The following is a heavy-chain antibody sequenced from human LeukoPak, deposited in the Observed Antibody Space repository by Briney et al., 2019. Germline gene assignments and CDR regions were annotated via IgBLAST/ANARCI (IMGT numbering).Heavy chain of an antibody. CDR2: ISYDGSNK. J-gene: IGHJ4*02. Sequence: HPGGSLRLSCAASGFTFSSYAMHWVRQAPGKGLEWVAVISYDGSNKYYADSVKGRFTISRDNSKNTLYLQMNSLRAEDTAVYYCASQRVLLWFGESGGGAFDYWDQGTLVTVSS. CDR3: ASQRVLLWFGESGGGAFDY. V-gene: IGHV3-30-3*01. D-gene: IGHD3-10*01. CDR1: GFTFSSYA.